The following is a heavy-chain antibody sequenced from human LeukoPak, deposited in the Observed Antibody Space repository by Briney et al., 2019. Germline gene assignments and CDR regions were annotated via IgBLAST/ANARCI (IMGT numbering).Heavy chain of an antibody. CDR3: ARDGSAGTDAFDI. V-gene: IGHV3-7*01. CDR2: IKQDGSEK. D-gene: IGHD6-13*01. J-gene: IGHJ3*02. Sequence: GGSLRLSCAASGFTFSSHWMSWVRQAPGKGLEWVANIKQDGSEKYYVDSVKGRFTISRDNAKNSLYLQMNSLRAEDTAEYYCARDGSAGTDAFDIWGQGTMVTVSS. CDR1: GFTFSSHW.